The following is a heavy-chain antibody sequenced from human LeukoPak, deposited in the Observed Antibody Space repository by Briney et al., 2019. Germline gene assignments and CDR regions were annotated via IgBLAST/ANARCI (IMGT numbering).Heavy chain of an antibody. J-gene: IGHJ5*02. V-gene: IGHV4-59*01. Sequence: SETLSLTCTVSGGSISSYYWSWIRQPPGKGLEWIGYIYYSGSTNYNPSLKSRVTISVDTSKNQFSLKLSSVTAADTAVYYCARLYSSGQHNWFDPWGQGTLVTVSS. D-gene: IGHD6-19*01. CDR2: IYYSGST. CDR3: ARLYSSGQHNWFDP. CDR1: GGSISSYY.